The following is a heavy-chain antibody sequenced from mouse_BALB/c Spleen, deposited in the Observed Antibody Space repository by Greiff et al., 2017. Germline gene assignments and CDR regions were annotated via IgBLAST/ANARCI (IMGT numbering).Heavy chain of an antibody. CDR2: IYPGDGDT. V-gene: IGHV1-82*01. CDR1: GYAFSSSW. D-gene: IGHD2-4*01. J-gene: IGHJ2*01. Sequence: VQLQQSGPELVKPGASVKISCKASGYAFSSSWMNWVKQRPGQGLEWIGRIYPGDGDTNYNGKFKGKATLTADKSSSTAYMQLSSLTSVDSAVYVCARLITTNFDYWGQGTTLTVSS. CDR3: ARLITTNFDY.